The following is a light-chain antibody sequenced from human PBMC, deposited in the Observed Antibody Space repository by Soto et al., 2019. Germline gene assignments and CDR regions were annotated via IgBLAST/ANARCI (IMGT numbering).Light chain of an antibody. CDR1: KILRTN. J-gene: IGKJ4*01. V-gene: IGKV3-15*01. CDR2: GAS. Sequence: ETVMTQSPATPSVSPGGRVTLSCRGSKILRTNLAWYQQKPGQAPRLLIYGASTRATGVPSRFSGGGSGTDFTLTISSLQPEDLAVYYCQQFSNYLCAFGRGTKVDIK. CDR3: QQFSNYLCA.